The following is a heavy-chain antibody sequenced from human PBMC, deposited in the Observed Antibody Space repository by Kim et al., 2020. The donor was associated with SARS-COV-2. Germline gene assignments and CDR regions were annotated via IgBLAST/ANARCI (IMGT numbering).Heavy chain of an antibody. CDR1: GGSISSYY. J-gene: IGHJ4*02. CDR3: ARAQPLVRYDN. CDR2: IYYSGST. V-gene: IGHV4-59*01. Sequence: SETLSLTCTVSGGSISSYYWSWIRQPPGKGLEWIGYIYYSGSTNYNPSLKSRITISVDTSKNQFSLKLSSVTAVDTAVYYCARAQPLVRYDNWGQGTLVTVSS. D-gene: IGHD6-13*01.